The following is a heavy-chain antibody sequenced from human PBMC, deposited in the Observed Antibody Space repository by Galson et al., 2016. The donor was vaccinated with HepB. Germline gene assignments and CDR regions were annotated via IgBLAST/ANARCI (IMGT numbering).Heavy chain of an antibody. CDR3: ARYRGYSSAYLDY. CDR1: GYTFPKYL. V-gene: IGHV1-18*01. Sequence: SVKVSCKASGYTFPKYLIGWVRQAPGQGLEWMGWIAPYNGNTNYAQRIQGRVTMTTDTSTRIAYMELRSLRTDDTAVYYCARYRGYSSAYLDYWGQGTLVTVSS. D-gene: IGHD2-15*01. CDR2: IAPYNGNT. J-gene: IGHJ4*02.